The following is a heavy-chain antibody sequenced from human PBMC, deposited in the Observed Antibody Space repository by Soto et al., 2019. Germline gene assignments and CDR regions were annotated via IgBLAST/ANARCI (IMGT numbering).Heavy chain of an antibody. CDR3: ARLVYDTRLNYMYFDF. Sequence: SETLSLTCYVSGVSILSGNSCTWVRHCPPRGLEYIGEIFHDGTANYYPSFERRVAISVDTSKNQFSLKLTSVTAADTAIYFCARLVYDTRLNYMYFDFWGQGTLVTVSS. CDR2: IFHDGTA. CDR1: GVSILSGNS. J-gene: IGHJ4*02. D-gene: IGHD3-10*01. V-gene: IGHV4-4*02.